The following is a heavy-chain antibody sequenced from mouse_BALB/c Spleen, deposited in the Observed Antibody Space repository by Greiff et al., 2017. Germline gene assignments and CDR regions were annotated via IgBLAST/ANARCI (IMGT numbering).Heavy chain of an antibody. CDR3: ARGYYYAMDY. CDR2: ISNGGGST. V-gene: IGHV5-12-2*01. Sequence: EVQRVESGGGLVQPGGSLKLSCAASGFTFSSYTMSWVRQTPEKRLEWVAYISNGGGSTYYPDTVKGRFTISRDNAKNTLYLQMSSLKSEDTAMYYCARGYYYAMDYWGQGTSVTVSS. CDR1: GFTFSSYT. J-gene: IGHJ4*01.